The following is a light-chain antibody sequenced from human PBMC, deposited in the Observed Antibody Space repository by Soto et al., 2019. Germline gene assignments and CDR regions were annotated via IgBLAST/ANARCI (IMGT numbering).Light chain of an antibody. CDR3: QQYQRYPPS. Sequence: DIQMTQSPSSLSASIGDRVTIICRASEGINNYLAWFQQKPGKAPKSLIYGATYLQSGVPSRFSGSEFGTEFSLTISSLQPEDIATYYCQQYQRYPPSFGGGPRWRSN. CDR1: EGINNY. J-gene: IGKJ4*01. V-gene: IGKV1-16*01. CDR2: GAT.